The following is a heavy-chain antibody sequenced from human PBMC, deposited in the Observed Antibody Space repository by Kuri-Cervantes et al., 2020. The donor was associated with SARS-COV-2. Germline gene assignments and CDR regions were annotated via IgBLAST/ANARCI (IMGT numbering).Heavy chain of an antibody. J-gene: IGHJ4*02. V-gene: IGHV4-38-2*01. D-gene: IGHD4-17*01. CDR3: ARLSYGDYGDVTFDY. CDR1: GYSISSGYY. CDR2: IYHSGST. Sequence: SETLSLTCAVSGYSISSGYYWGWIRQPPGKGLEWIGSIYHSGSTYYNPSLRSRVTLSVDTSKNQFSLDLRSLTAADTAVYYCARLSYGDYGDVTFDYWGQGALVTVSS.